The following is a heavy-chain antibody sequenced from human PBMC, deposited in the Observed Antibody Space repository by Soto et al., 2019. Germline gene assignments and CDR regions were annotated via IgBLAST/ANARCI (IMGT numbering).Heavy chain of an antibody. J-gene: IGHJ3*02. V-gene: IGHV3-30*03. CDR1: GFTFSSYG. D-gene: IGHD1-20*01. CDR3: ARNNWNDVVDAFDI. CDR2: MSFDGRNT. Sequence: QVQLVESGGGVVQPGRSLRLSCAASGFTFSSYGMHWVRQAPGRGLEWVAVMSFDGRNTLYADSVKGRFTISRDNSKKTLYLQMSSLRAEDTALYYCARNNWNDVVDAFDIWGQGTMVTVSS.